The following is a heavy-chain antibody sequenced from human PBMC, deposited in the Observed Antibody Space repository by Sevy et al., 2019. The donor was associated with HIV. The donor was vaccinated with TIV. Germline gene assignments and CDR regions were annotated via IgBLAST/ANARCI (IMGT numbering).Heavy chain of an antibody. CDR2: ISSSGSSI. CDR3: TRNGGAFDNGFDP. D-gene: IGHD2-8*01. CDR1: GSTFSKAW. J-gene: IGHJ5*02. Sequence: GGSLRLSCAASGSTFSKAWMTWVRQAPGKGLEWVSKISSSGSSIYYADSVKGRFTISRDNAKNSLNLQMNSLRAEDTAVYYCTRNGGAFDNGFDPWGQGTLVTVSS. V-gene: IGHV3-48*03.